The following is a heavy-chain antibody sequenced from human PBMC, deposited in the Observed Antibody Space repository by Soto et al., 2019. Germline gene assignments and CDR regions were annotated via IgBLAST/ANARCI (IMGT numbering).Heavy chain of an antibody. V-gene: IGHV4-30-4*08. Sequence: QVQLQESGPGLVKPSQTLSLACSVSGAVVTSGENYWSWVRQPPGKGLEWLGYIYDIGVTSYTPALKRRVTLSLDRPNTKVSLKLRSVTAAYTAVYFCVRDLAHGYTGNVWGHGKLVTV. CDR1: GAVVTSGENY. D-gene: IGHD5-18*01. J-gene: IGHJ3*01. CDR2: IYDIGVT. CDR3: VRDLAHGYTGNV.